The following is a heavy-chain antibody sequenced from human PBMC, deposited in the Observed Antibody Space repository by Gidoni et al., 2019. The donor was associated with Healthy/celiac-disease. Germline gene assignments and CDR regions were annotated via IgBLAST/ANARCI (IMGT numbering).Heavy chain of an antibody. CDR1: GYPFTGYD. CDR3: ARGPSIAVGYHYYGMDV. D-gene: IGHD6-19*01. CDR2: INPNSGGT. V-gene: IGHV1-2*02. J-gene: IGHJ6*02. Sequence: QVQLVQSGAEVKKPGASVKVSCKASGYPFTGYDMHWVRQAPGQGLEWIGWINPNSGGTNYAQKFQDRVTMTRDTSISTAYMELSRLRSDDTAVYYCARGPSIAVGYHYYGMDVWGQGTTVTVSS.